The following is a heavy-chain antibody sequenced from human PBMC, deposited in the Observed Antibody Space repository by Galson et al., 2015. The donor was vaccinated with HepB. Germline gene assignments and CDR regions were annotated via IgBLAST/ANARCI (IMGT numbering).Heavy chain of an antibody. J-gene: IGHJ4*02. CDR1: GLTFSGYW. V-gene: IGHV3-74*01. Sequence: SLRLSCAVSGLTFSGYWMHWVRQAPGKGPVWVSRIISDGSSATYADFVKGRFTISRDNAKNTLYLQMNSLRVEDTAVYYCASGGDSYSLSYWGQGTLVTVSS. CDR3: ASGGDSYSLSY. CDR2: IISDGSSA. D-gene: IGHD2-21*01.